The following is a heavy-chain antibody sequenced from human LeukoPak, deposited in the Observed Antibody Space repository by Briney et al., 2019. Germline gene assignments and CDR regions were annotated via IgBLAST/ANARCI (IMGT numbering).Heavy chain of an antibody. J-gene: IGHJ5*02. D-gene: IGHD3-16*01. V-gene: IGHV3-7*03. CDR3: AKDAQPRSRWFDP. Sequence: GALRLSCAASGFIFKDYWMIWVRQAPGKGLEGVANIKQDGSEKYYVDSVKGRFTISRDNAKNSLYLQMNTLRAEDTAMYYCAKDAQPRSRWFDPWGQGTLVTVSS. CDR1: GFIFKDYW. CDR2: IKQDGSEK.